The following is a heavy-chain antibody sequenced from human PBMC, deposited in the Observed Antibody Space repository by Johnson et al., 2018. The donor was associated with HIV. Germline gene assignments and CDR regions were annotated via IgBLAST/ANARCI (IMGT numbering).Heavy chain of an antibody. D-gene: IGHD1-26*01. CDR3: AKDRGGSYLLFGAFDI. Sequence: MLLVVSGGGLVQPGRSLRLSCAASGFTFDDYAMHWVRQAPGKGLEWVSGIGTAGDTYYPGSVKGRFTISRENAKNSLYLQMNSLRAGDTAVYYCAKDRGGSYLLFGAFDIWGQGTMVTVSS. V-gene: IGHV3-13*01. J-gene: IGHJ3*02. CDR2: IGTAGDT. CDR1: GFTFDDYA.